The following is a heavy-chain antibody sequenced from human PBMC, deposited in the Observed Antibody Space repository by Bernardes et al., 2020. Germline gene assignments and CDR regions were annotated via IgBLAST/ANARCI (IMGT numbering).Heavy chain of an antibody. CDR2: INHSGST. J-gene: IGHJ4*02. D-gene: IGHD2-15*01. Sequence: SEALSLTCAVYGGSFSGYYWSWIRQPPGKGLEWIGEINHSGSTNYNPSLKSRDTISVDTSKNQFSLKLSSVTAADTAVYYCARFSDGLDDYWGQGTLVTVSS. V-gene: IGHV4-34*01. CDR3: ARFSDGLDDY. CDR1: GGSFSGYY.